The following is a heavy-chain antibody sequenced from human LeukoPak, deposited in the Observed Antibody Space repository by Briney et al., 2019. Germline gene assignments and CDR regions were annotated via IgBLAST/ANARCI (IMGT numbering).Heavy chain of an antibody. J-gene: IGHJ4*02. CDR1: GGSISSYY. CDR2: IYYSGST. CDR3: ARDTGRDGIDD. Sequence: PSETLSLTCTVSGGSISSYYWSWIRQPPGKGLEWIGYIYYSGSTNYNPSLKSRATISVDTPKNQFSLKLSSVTAADTAVYYCARDTGRDGIDDWGQGTLVTVSS. V-gene: IGHV4-59*01. D-gene: IGHD5-24*01.